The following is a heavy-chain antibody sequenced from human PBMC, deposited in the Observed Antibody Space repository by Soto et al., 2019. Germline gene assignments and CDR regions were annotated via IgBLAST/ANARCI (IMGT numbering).Heavy chain of an antibody. V-gene: IGHV3-48*03. CDR3: AREERTQVSGWSRALDS. CDR1: GFTFSGYE. J-gene: IGHJ4*02. D-gene: IGHD6-19*01. CDR2: ISNGGTTI. Sequence: PGGSLRLSCAASGFTFSGYEMSWVRQAPGKGLEWLSYISNGGTTIYYADSVKGRFTISRDNAENSLYLQMTSLRVEDTAIYYCAREERTQVSGWSRALDSWGQGTLVTVSS.